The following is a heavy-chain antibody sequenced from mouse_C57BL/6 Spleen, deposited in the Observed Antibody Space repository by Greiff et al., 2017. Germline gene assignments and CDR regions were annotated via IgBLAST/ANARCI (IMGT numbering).Heavy chain of an antibody. CDR2: ISSGSSTI. CDR3: ARPVGGYFYV. Sequence: EVHLVESGGGLVKPGGSLKLSCAASGFTFSDYGMHWVRQAPEKGLAGVAYISSGSSTIYYADTVKGRFTIYRDTAKNTLFLQMTSLRSEDTAMYYCARPVGGYFYVWGTGTTVTVSS. CDR1: GFTFSDYG. D-gene: IGHD1-1*01. J-gene: IGHJ1*03. V-gene: IGHV5-17*01.